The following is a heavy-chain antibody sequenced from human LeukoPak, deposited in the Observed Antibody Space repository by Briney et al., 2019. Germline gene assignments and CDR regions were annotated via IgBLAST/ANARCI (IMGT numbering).Heavy chain of an antibody. CDR3: ARGTATATNDYFDY. CDR1: GFTVSSNY. CDR2: IYSGGST. Sequence: PGGSLRLSCAASGFTVSSNYMSWVRQAPGKGLEWVSVIYSGGSTYYADSVKGRFTISRDNSKNTLYLQMNSLRAEDTAVYYCARGTATATNDYFDYWGQGTLVTVSS. V-gene: IGHV3-53*01. J-gene: IGHJ4*02. D-gene: IGHD2-15*01.